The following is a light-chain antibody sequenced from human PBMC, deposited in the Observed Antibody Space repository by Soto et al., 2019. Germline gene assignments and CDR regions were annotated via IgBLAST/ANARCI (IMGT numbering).Light chain of an antibody. V-gene: IGKV3-15*01. Sequence: DIVFTQSPATLSLSPGGRATLSCRASQSVNSNLAWYQQKAGQAPRLLIYGTSTRATGIPARFSGSGSGTDFTLTISSLQFEDFAVYYCQQYNNWPRTFGQGTKVDIK. J-gene: IGKJ1*01. CDR2: GTS. CDR3: QQYNNWPRT. CDR1: QSVNSN.